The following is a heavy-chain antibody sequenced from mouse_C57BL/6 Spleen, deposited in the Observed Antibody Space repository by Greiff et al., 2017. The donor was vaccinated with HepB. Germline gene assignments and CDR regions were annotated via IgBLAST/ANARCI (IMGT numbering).Heavy chain of an antibody. V-gene: IGHV5-17*01. D-gene: IGHD2-5*01. CDR1: GFTFSDYG. CDR3: ARGYSNFGGYFDY. Sequence: EVMLVESGGGLVKPGGSLKLSCAASGFTFSDYGMHWVRQAPEKGLEWVAYISSGSSTIYYADTVKGRFTISRDNAKNTLFLQMTSLRSEDTAMYYCARGYSNFGGYFDYWGQGTTLTVSS. CDR2: ISSGSSTI. J-gene: IGHJ2*01.